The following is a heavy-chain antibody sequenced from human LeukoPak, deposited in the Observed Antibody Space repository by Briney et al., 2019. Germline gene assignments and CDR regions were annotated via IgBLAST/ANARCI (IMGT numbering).Heavy chain of an antibody. Sequence: GGSLRLSCAASGFTFSSSGMHWVRQAPGKGLEWVAFISYDGSNRYYADSVKGRFTISRDNSKNTLYLQMNSLRAEDTAVYYCAKETRGSYYDYWGQGTLVTVSS. V-gene: IGHV3-30*02. CDR2: ISYDGSNR. CDR3: AKETRGSYYDY. J-gene: IGHJ4*02. CDR1: GFTFSSSG. D-gene: IGHD5-12*01.